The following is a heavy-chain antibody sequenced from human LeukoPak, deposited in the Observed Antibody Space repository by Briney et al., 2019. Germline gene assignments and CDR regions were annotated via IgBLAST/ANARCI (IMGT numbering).Heavy chain of an antibody. CDR1: GGTFSSYA. V-gene: IGHV1-69*04. Sequence: GASVKVSCKASGGTFSSYAISWVRQAPGQGLEWMGRIIPILGIVNYAQKFQGRVTITADKSTSTAYMELSSLRSEDTAVYYCARDLGTAMVFDYWGQGTLVTVSS. J-gene: IGHJ4*02. D-gene: IGHD5-18*01. CDR2: IIPILGIV. CDR3: ARDLGTAMVFDY.